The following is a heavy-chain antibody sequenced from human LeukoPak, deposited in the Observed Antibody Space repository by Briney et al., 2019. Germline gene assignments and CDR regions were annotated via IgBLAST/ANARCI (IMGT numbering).Heavy chain of an antibody. Sequence: GASVRLSCKASGGTFSSYAISWVRQAPGQGLEWMGRIIPIFGTANYAQKFQGRVTITTDESTSTAYMELSSLRSEDTAVYYCARDQYDYDSSGYLYYYYYMDVWGKGTTVPVSS. CDR1: GGTFSSYA. CDR2: IIPIFGTA. V-gene: IGHV1-69*05. CDR3: ARDQYDYDSSGYLYYYYYMDV. J-gene: IGHJ6*03. D-gene: IGHD3-22*01.